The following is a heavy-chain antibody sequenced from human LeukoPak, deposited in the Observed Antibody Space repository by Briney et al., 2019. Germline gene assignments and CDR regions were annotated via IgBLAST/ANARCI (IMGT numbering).Heavy chain of an antibody. CDR3: ARDVPGYPTRYVDY. CDR2: IYPRDGST. J-gene: IGHJ4*02. CDR1: GYSFTSNY. Sequence: GASVKVSCKASGYSFTSNYIHWVRQAPGQGLEWMGMIYPRDGSTSYAQKFQGRVTVTRDTSTSTAYMELRSLRSDDTAVYYCARDVPGYPTRYVDYWGQGTLVTVSS. D-gene: IGHD2-2*01. V-gene: IGHV1-46*01.